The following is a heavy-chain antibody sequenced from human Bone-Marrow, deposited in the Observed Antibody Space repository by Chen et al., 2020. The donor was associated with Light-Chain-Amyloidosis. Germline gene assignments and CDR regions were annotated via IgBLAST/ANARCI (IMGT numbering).Heavy chain of an antibody. CDR3: AREGVGDTDAFDI. V-gene: IGHV3-48*01. Sequence: EVQLLESGGGLVQPGGSLRLSCAASGFSFSDYSMNWVRQAPGKGLEWLSYINRSGRSIHYADSVKGRITISRDNGKNSLYLQMNSLRAEDTATYYCAREGVGDTDAFDIWGQGTMIIVSP. J-gene: IGHJ3*02. D-gene: IGHD1-26*01. CDR2: INRSGRSI. CDR1: GFSFSDYS.